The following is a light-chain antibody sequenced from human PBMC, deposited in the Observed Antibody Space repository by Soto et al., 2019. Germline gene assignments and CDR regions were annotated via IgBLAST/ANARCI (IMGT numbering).Light chain of an antibody. CDR2: SDN. CDR3: AAWDDSLNGFTWV. Sequence: QSVLTQPPLASGTPGQRVTISCSGSSSNIETNTVNWYKQLPGMSPKLLIHSDNQRPSGVPDRFSGSKSGTSASLAISGLQPEDEADYYCAAWDDSLNGFTWVFGGGTKLTVL. J-gene: IGLJ3*02. V-gene: IGLV1-44*01. CDR1: SSNIETNT.